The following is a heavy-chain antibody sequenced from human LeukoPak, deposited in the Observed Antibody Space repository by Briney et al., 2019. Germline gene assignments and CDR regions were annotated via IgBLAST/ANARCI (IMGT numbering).Heavy chain of an antibody. CDR1: GGSISSSSYY. CDR3: ARGYCSSTSCYGGYSYYGMDV. Sequence: KPSKTLSPTCTVSGGSISSSSYYWGWIRQPPGRGLEWIGSIFYSGITYYNPSLKSRVSISVDTAKNQFSLKVSSMTAADTAVYYCARGYCSSTSCYGGYSYYGMDVWGQGTTVTVSS. J-gene: IGHJ6*02. CDR2: IFYSGIT. D-gene: IGHD2-2*01. V-gene: IGHV4-39*01.